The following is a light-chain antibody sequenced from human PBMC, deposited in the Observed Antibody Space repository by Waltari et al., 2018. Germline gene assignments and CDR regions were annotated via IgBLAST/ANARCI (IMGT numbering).Light chain of an antibody. V-gene: IGLV3-19*01. CDR2: GKN. J-gene: IGLJ2*01. CDR1: SLRNYY. CDR3: NSRDSSGNHYVV. Sequence: SSELTQDPAVSVALGQTVRITCQGDSLRNYYAIWYQQKPGQAPILVIYGKNNRPSGIPDRFSGSSSGNTASLTITGAQAEDEADYYCNSRDSSGNHYVVFGGGTKLTVL.